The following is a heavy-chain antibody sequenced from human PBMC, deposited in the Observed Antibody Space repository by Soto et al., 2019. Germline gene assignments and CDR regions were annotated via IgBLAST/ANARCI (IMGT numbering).Heavy chain of an antibody. Sequence: GGSLRLSCAASGLIFGKAWINWVRQAPGKGLEWIGRIKSRTDGGTSDYGAPAKGRSAISRDDSRKIVYMQMNSLKIEDSGVYYCTSYSYSSGITVRFDCWGHGTLVTVSS. CDR3: TSYSYSSGITVRFDC. CDR2: IKSRTDGGTS. J-gene: IGHJ4*01. D-gene: IGHD3-22*01. CDR1: GLIFGKAW. V-gene: IGHV3-15*07.